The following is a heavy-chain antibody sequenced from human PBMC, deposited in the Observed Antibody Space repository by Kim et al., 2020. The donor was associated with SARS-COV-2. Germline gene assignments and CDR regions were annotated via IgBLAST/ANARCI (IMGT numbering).Heavy chain of an antibody. CDR3: ASDIVGTYYYDSSGYRSDY. D-gene: IGHD3-22*01. J-gene: IGHJ4*02. CDR2: ISSSSSYI. CDR1: GFTFSSYS. Sequence: GGSPRLSCAASGFTFSSYSMNWVRQAPGKGLEWVSSISSSSSYIYYADSVKGRFTISRDNAKNSLYLQMNSLRAEDTAVYYCASDIVGTYYYDSSGYRSDYWGQGTLVTVSS. V-gene: IGHV3-21*01.